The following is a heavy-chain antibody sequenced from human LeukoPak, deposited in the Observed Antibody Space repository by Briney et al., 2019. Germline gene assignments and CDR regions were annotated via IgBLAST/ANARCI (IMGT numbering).Heavy chain of an antibody. V-gene: IGHV5-10-1*01. CDR1: GYSFTSYW. CDR2: NDPSDSYT. Sequence: GAYLKISCMGSGYSFTSYWITWVRQMPGKGLEWMGRNDPSDSYTEYSTSFQGHVTISADESISTAYLQWSSLKALDTAMYYCARHKDSGRPETFDYWGQGTLVTVSS. D-gene: IGHD3-10*01. J-gene: IGHJ4*02. CDR3: ARHKDSGRPETFDY.